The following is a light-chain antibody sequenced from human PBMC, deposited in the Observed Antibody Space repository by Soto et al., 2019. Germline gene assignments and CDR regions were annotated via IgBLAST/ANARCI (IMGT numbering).Light chain of an antibody. CDR1: SSDVGGYDY. J-gene: IGLJ3*02. Sequence: QSALTQPASMSGSPGQSIAISCTGTSSDVGGYDYVSWYQQHPGKAPKLMIYDVSNRPSGVSNRFSGSKSGNTASLTISGLQAEDEADYYCSSYTSSDTPVFGGGTKLTVL. CDR2: DVS. CDR3: SSYTSSDTPV. V-gene: IGLV2-14*01.